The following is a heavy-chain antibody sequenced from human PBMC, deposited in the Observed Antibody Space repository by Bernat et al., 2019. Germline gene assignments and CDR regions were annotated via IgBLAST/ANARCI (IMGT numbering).Heavy chain of an antibody. D-gene: IGHD4-4*01. CDR2: INPAGGGP. J-gene: IGHJ4*02. CDR1: GYTFTSYY. Sequence: QVQLLQSGAEVKKPGASVRVSCKASGYTFTSYYMHLVRQAPGQGLEWLGVINPAGGGPTYSQKFQDRVTVTSDTSTRTVDMELRSIRYEDTAVNYWAKGIASYSHYDYWGQGTLVTVSS. CDR3: AKGIASYSHYDY. V-gene: IGHV1-46*01.